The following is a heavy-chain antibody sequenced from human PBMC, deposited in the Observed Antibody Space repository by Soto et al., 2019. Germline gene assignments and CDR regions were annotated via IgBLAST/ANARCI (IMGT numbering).Heavy chain of an antibody. CDR3: ATGGAGIAAHVI. CDR2: VNAYNGNT. CDR1: GYSFTSFG. Sequence: QVQLVQSGGEVKKPGASVKVACKASGYSFTSFGFNWVRQAPGQGLEWMGWVNAYNGNTNYAQKFQGRVTLTADTSTSTAYMEVRSLRSGDTAVYYWATGGAGIAAHVIWGQGTLVTVSS. D-gene: IGHD6-13*01. V-gene: IGHV1-18*01. J-gene: IGHJ4*02.